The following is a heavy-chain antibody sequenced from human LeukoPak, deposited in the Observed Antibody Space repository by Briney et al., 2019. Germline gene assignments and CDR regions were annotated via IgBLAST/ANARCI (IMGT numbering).Heavy chain of an antibody. V-gene: IGHV3-23*01. J-gene: IGHJ4*02. CDR1: GFTFSNHA. CDR2: ISGSGGTT. Sequence: GGSLRLSCAASGFTFSNHAMSWVRQAPGKGLEWVSAISGSGGTTYYADSVKGRFTISRDNSKNTVYLQMNSLRAEDTAVYYCANLGMRYFDWAHFDYWGQGTLVTVSS. D-gene: IGHD3-9*01. CDR3: ANLGMRYFDWAHFDY.